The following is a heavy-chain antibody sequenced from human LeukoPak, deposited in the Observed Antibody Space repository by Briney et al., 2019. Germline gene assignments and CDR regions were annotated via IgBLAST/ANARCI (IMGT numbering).Heavy chain of an antibody. J-gene: IGHJ4*02. V-gene: IGHV3-53*01. Sequence: GGSLRLSCAASGFTVSSNYMSWVRQAPGKGLEWVSVIYSGGSTYYADSVKGRFTISRDNGKNTLYLQMNSLRAEDTAVYYCARGSTYYDSSGQVPFDYWGQGTLVTVSS. D-gene: IGHD3-22*01. CDR1: GFTVSSNY. CDR3: ARGSTYYDSSGQVPFDY. CDR2: IYSGGST.